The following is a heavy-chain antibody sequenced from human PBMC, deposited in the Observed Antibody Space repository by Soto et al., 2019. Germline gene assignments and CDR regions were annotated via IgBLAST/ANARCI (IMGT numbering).Heavy chain of an antibody. V-gene: IGHV3-11*01. CDR1: GFTFSDYY. Sequence: QVQLVESGGGLVKPGGSLRLSCAASGFTFSDYYMSWIRQAPGKGLEWVSYISSSGSTIYYADSVKGRFTISRDNAKNSLYLQMNSQRDEDTDVYYCAREYYYDSSGFSYYYGMDVWGQETTVTVSS. CDR2: ISSSGSTI. J-gene: IGHJ6*02. CDR3: AREYYYDSSGFSYYYGMDV. D-gene: IGHD3-22*01.